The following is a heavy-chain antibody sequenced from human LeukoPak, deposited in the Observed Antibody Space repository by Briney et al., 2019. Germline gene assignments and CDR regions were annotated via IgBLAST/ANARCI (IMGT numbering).Heavy chain of an antibody. CDR3: ARPVEYSSSSLRDHDAFDI. CDR1: GGSISSGGYY. V-gene: IGHV4-39*01. CDR2: IYYSGST. Sequence: PSQTLSLTCTVSGGSISSGGYYWGWIRQPPGKGLEWIGSIYYSGSTYYNPSLKSRVTISVDTSKNQFSLKLSSVTAADTAVYYCARPVEYSSSSLRDHDAFDIWGQGTMVTVSS. J-gene: IGHJ3*02. D-gene: IGHD6-6*01.